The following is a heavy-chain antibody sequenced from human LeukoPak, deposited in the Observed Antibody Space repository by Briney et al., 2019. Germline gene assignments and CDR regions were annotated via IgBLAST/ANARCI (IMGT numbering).Heavy chain of an antibody. CDR1: GGSFSGYY. CDR3: ARGMNCSGGSCRFDY. D-gene: IGHD2-15*01. V-gene: IGHV4-34*01. J-gene: IGHJ4*02. Sequence: PSETLSLTRAVYGGSFSGYYWSWIRQPLGKGLEWIGEINHSGSTNYNLSLKSRVTISVDTSKNQFSLKLSSVTAADTAVYYCARGMNCSGGSCRFDYWGQGTLVTVSS. CDR2: INHSGST.